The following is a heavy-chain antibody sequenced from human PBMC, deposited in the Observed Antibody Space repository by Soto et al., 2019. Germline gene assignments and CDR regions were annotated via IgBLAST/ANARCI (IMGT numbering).Heavy chain of an antibody. V-gene: IGHV1-69*01. CDR1: GGTFSSYA. CDR2: IIPIFGTA. CDR3: ARARQGLMGWFDP. Sequence: QVQLVQSGAEVKKPGSSVKVSCKASGGTFSSYAISWVRQAPGQGLEWMGGIIPIFGTANYAQKFQGRVTITADESTRTAYMERSRLRSEDTAVYYCARARQGLMGWFDPWGQGTLVTVSS. J-gene: IGHJ5*02.